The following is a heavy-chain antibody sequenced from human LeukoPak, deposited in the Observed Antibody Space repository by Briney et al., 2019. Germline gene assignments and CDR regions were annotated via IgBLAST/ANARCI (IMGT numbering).Heavy chain of an antibody. Sequence: QPGGSLRLSCAASGLTFSSYAMTWVRQAPGKGLERVSAISGSGGTTDYADSVRGRFTISRDNSKNTVSLHMSSLRAEDTAVYYCAKGGDSSGYGWRSWGQGTLVSVSS. V-gene: IGHV3-23*01. CDR1: GLTFSSYA. J-gene: IGHJ5*02. D-gene: IGHD3-22*01. CDR2: ISGSGGTT. CDR3: AKGGDSSGYGWRS.